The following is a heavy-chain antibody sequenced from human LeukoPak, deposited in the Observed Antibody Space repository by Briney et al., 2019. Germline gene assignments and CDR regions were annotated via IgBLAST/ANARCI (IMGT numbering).Heavy chain of an antibody. CDR1: GFTFSSYG. CDR3: ARAQDGSGSYTDLNWFDP. Sequence: GGSLRLSCAASGFTFSSYGMHWVRQAPGKGLEWVAVISYDGSNKYYADSVKGRFTISRDNSKNTLYLQMNSLRAEDTAVYYCARAQDGSGSYTDLNWFDPWGQGTLVTVSS. V-gene: IGHV3-30*19. J-gene: IGHJ5*02. CDR2: ISYDGSNK. D-gene: IGHD3-10*01.